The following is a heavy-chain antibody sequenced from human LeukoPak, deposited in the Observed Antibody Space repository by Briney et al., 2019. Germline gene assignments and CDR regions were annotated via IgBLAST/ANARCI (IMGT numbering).Heavy chain of an antibody. Sequence: ASVKVSCKASGYTFTSYGISWVRQAPGQGLEWMGWISAYNGNTNYAQKLQGRVTMTTDTSTSTAYMELRSLRSDDTAVYYCARDLKRYSSGREMFYFDYWGQGTLVTVS. CDR3: ARDLKRYSSGREMFYFDY. CDR2: ISAYNGNT. CDR1: GYTFTSYG. V-gene: IGHV1-18*01. D-gene: IGHD6-19*01. J-gene: IGHJ4*02.